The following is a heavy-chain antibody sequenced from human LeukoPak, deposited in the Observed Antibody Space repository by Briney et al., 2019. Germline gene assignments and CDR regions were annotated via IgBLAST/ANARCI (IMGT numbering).Heavy chain of an antibody. CDR2: ISYDGSNK. CDR1: GFTFSSYG. V-gene: IGHV3-30*18. J-gene: IGHJ4*02. Sequence: PGRSLRLSCAASGFTFSSYGMSWVRQAPGKGLEWVAFISYDGSNKYYADSVKGRFTISRDNSKNPLYLQMNSLRAEDTAVYYCAKDWHSSGWYYFDCWGQGTLVTVSS. D-gene: IGHD6-19*01. CDR3: AKDWHSSGWYYFDC.